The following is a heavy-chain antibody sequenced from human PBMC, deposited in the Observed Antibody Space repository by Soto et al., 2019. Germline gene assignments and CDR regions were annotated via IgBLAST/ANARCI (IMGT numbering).Heavy chain of an antibody. CDR1: GGRVSSKSAA. J-gene: IGHJ6*02. CDR2: TYYRSKWYN. Sequence: PLQTLSPTCAISGGRVSSKSAALNWVRQSPSRGLEWLGRTYYRSKWYNDYAVSVKSRITINPDTSKNQFSLQLNSVTPEDTAVYYCAREGGNRYYYYGMDVWGQGTTVTVSS. D-gene: IGHD1-26*01. V-gene: IGHV6-1*01. CDR3: AREGGNRYYYYGMDV.